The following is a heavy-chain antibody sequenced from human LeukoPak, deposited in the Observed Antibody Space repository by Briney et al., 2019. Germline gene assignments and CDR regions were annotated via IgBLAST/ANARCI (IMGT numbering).Heavy chain of an antibody. CDR1: GFTFSSYW. Sequence: GGSLRLSCGASGFTFSSYWMSWVRQAPGKGLEWVAVISYDVGSNTYYADSVKGRFTISRDNSKNTLYLQMNSLRAEDTAVYYCARLNLGYGYFLEATKRDYWGQGTLVTVSS. CDR3: ARLNLGYGYFLEATKRDY. D-gene: IGHD5-18*01. CDR2: ISYDVGSNT. J-gene: IGHJ4*02. V-gene: IGHV3-30-3*01.